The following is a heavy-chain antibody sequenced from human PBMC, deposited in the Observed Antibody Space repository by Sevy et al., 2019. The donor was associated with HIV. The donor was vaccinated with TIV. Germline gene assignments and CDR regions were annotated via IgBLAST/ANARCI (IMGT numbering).Heavy chain of an antibody. V-gene: IGHV4-39*01. CDR2: IFYSGTT. D-gene: IGHD3-10*01. Sequence: SETLSLTCSVSGGSIGSSSYDWGWIRQPPGKGLEWIASIFYSGTTYYNPSLKSRVTISVDTSKNQFSLKLNSVTAADTALYYCARHGGLVDRASDYWGQGTLVTVSS. CDR3: ARHGGLVDRASDY. J-gene: IGHJ4*02. CDR1: GGSIGSSSYD.